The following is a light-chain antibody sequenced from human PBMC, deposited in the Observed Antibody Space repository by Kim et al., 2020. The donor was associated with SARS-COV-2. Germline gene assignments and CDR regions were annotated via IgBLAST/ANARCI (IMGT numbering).Light chain of an antibody. V-gene: IGKV1-33*01. CDR3: QQYDNLPLT. CDR1: QHITNY. J-gene: IGKJ4*01. CDR2: HAS. Sequence: DIQMTQSPSSLSASVGDRVSITCQASQHITNYLIWFHQKPGKAPKLLINHASNLETGVPSRFSGRGSGTDFTFTITSLQPEDVGTYYCQQYDNLPLTFGGGTKVEIK.